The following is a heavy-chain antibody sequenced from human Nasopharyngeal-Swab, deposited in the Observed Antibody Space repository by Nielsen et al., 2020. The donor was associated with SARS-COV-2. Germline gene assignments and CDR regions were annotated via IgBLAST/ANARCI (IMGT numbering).Heavy chain of an antibody. J-gene: IGHJ4*02. V-gene: IGHV3-21*01. Sequence: GESLKISCAASGFTFDDYAMNWVRQAPGKGLEWVSSISSSSSYIYYADSVKGRFAISRDNAKNSLYLQMNSLRAEDTAVYYCATWELPRGNFDYWGQGTLVTVSS. CDR2: ISSSSSYI. CDR3: ATWELPRGNFDY. D-gene: IGHD1-26*01. CDR1: GFTFDDYA.